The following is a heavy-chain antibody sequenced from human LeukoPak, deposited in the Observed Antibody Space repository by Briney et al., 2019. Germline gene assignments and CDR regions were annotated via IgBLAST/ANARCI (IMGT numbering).Heavy chain of an antibody. CDR3: VTLSSGWLEAFDY. V-gene: IGHV3-30*02. CDR1: GFTFSSYG. Sequence: PGGSLRLSCAASGFTFSSYGMHWVRQAPGKGLEWVAFIRYDGSNKYYADSVKGRFTISRDNSKNTLYLQMNSLRAEDTAVYYCVTLSSGWLEAFDYWGQGTLVTVSS. CDR2: IRYDGSNK. J-gene: IGHJ4*02. D-gene: IGHD6-19*01.